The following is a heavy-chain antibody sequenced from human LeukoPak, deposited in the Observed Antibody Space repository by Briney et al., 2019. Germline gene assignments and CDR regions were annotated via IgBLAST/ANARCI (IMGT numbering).Heavy chain of an antibody. Sequence: GGSLRLSCAASGFTFSSYWMHWVRQAPGKGLVWVSRIKSDGTSTSYADSVKGRFSISRDNAKNTLYLQMNSLRAGDTAVYYCAKGSKLVVITRDHYMAVWGKGTTVTISS. D-gene: IGHD3-22*01. CDR1: GFTFSSYW. CDR3: AKGSKLVVITRDHYMAV. J-gene: IGHJ6*03. CDR2: IKSDGTST. V-gene: IGHV3-74*01.